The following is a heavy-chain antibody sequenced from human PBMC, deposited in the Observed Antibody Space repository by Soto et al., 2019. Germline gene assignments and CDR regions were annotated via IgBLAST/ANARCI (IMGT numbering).Heavy chain of an antibody. CDR3: ARDRGYDAHDYYYNAMDV. J-gene: IGHJ6*02. CDR2: IRGFSPYT. V-gene: IGHV3-21*01. Sequence: PCGSLTISRVASGFTFRSYTMNCVRQAPGKGLEWVSAIRGFSPYTFYADSVKGRFTISRDNAKNSLYLQMNSLRAEDTAVYYCARDRGYDAHDYYYNAMDVWGQGTMVTVSS. D-gene: IGHD2-15*01. CDR1: GFTFRSYT.